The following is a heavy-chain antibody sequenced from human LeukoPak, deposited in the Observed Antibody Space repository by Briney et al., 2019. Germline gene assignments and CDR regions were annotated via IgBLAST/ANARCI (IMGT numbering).Heavy chain of an antibody. J-gene: IGHJ4*02. CDR3: AREDYYESGTDDY. Sequence: GGSLRLSCAAFGFTFSTYSMNWVRQAPGKGLEWVSSITASSSYTYYADSVKGRFTISRDNTKNSLYLQMNSLRAEDTGIYYCAREDYYESGTDDYWGQGTLVTVFS. CDR2: ITASSSYT. D-gene: IGHD3-10*01. V-gene: IGHV3-21*01. CDR1: GFTFSTYS.